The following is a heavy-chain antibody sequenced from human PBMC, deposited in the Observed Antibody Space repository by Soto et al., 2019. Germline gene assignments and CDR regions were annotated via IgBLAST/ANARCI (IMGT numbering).Heavy chain of an antibody. CDR1: GGTFSSYA. CDR3: ARDGTLYDSSGYYYLY. CDR2: IIPMFGKA. Sequence: SVKVSCKASGGTFSSYAINWVRQAPVQGLEWMGGIIPMFGKANYAQKFQGRVTITADESTSTGYMELRSLISEDTAVYYCARDGTLYDSSGYYYLYWGQGTLVTVSS. D-gene: IGHD3-22*01. V-gene: IGHV1-69*13. J-gene: IGHJ4*02.